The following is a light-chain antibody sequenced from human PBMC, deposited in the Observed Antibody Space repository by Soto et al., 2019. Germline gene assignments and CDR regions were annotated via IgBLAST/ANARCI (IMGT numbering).Light chain of an antibody. V-gene: IGLV2-14*01. J-gene: IGLJ3*02. Sequence: QSALTQPASVSGSPGHSITISCTGTISDVGGYNYVSWYQQHPGKAPKLLIYDVSNRPSGVSDRFSGSKSDNTASLTISGLQTEDEADYYCSSYTTTGTLMFGGGTKLTVL. CDR2: DVS. CDR3: SSYTTTGTLM. CDR1: ISDVGGYNY.